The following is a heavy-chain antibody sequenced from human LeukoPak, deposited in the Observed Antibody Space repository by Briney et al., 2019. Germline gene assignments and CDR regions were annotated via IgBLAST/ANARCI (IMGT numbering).Heavy chain of an antibody. CDR3: ARARYANAWYAFDI. CDR1: GGSVSSYY. CDR2: LSHSGSS. J-gene: IGHJ3*02. V-gene: IGHV4-59*02. D-gene: IGHD2-2*01. Sequence: PSETLSLTCTVSGGSVSSYYWSWIRRPPGRGLEWIAYLSHSGSSDSNPSLTSRVTTLVDTSKNQLSLKLTSVTAADTAVYYCARARYANAWYAFDIWGHGTMVTVSS.